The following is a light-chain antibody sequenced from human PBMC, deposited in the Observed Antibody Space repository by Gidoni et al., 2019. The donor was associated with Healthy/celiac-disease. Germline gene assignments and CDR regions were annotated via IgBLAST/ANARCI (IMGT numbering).Light chain of an antibody. CDR1: QSVSNSY. CDR2: AAA. V-gene: IGKV3-20*01. CDR3: HQYGLRT. Sequence: EIVLTQSPGTLSLSPGERATLSCRASQSVSNSYLAWYQQKPGQAHRLLIYAAASRATGIPDRFSGSGSGSDFTLTILRLEPVDFAVYYCHQYGLRTFGQGTKVEIK. J-gene: IGKJ1*01.